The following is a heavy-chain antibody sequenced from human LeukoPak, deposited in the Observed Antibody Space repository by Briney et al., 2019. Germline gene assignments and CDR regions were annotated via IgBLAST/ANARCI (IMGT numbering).Heavy chain of an antibody. D-gene: IGHD3-10*01. CDR3: ATLSMARNFDY. J-gene: IGHJ4*02. Sequence: GGSLRLSCAASGFTFSSYWMTRVRQAPGKGLEWLASIKQDASNRYYLDSLKGRFTISRDNAKSSLYLQLNTLRDEDTAAYYCATLSMARNFDYWGQGTLVTVSS. V-gene: IGHV3-7*03. CDR1: GFTFSSYW. CDR2: IKQDASNR.